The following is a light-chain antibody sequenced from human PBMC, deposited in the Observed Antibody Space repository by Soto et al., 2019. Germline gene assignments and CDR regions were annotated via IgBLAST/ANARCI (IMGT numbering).Light chain of an antibody. V-gene: IGKV3-11*01. CDR1: QSVSSY. Sequence: EIVLTQSPATLSLSPGERATLSCRASQSVSSYLSWYQQKPGQAPRLLIYDASNRATGIPARLSGSRSGTDFTLTIISLEHAEFAVYYCQQRRNWPLTFGGGTKVEIK. CDR3: QQRRNWPLT. CDR2: DAS. J-gene: IGKJ4*01.